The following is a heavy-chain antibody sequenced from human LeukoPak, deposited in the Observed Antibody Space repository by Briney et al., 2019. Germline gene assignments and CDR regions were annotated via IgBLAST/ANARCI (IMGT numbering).Heavy chain of an antibody. V-gene: IGHV1-58*02. CDR2: IVVGSGNT. CDR3: AANGYSGYDYYYYYYGMDV. D-gene: IGHD5-12*01. CDR1: GFTFTSSA. Sequence: SVKVSFKASGFTFTSSAMQWVRQARGQRLEWIGWIVVGSGNTNYAQKFQERVTITRDMSTSTAYMELSSLRSEDTAVYYCAANGYSGYDYYYYYYGMDVWGQGTTVTVSS. J-gene: IGHJ6*02.